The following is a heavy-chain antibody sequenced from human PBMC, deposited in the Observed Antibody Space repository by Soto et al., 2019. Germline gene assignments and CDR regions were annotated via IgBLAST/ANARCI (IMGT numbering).Heavy chain of an antibody. J-gene: IGHJ4*02. CDR2: IYYSGST. Sequence: SETLSLTCTVSGGSISSSSYYWGWIRQPPGKGLEWIGSIYYSGSTYYNPSLQSRVTISVDTSKNQFSLKLSSVTAADTAVYYCARRAFYYYDSSGYYSYYFDYWGQGTLVTVSS. CDR3: ARRAFYYYDSSGYYSYYFDY. CDR1: GGSISSSSYY. D-gene: IGHD3-22*01. V-gene: IGHV4-39*01.